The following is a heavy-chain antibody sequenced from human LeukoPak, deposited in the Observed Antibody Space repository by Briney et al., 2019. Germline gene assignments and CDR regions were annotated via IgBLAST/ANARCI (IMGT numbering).Heavy chain of an antibody. CDR2: FDPEDGET. J-gene: IGHJ6*03. D-gene: IGHD2-2*02. Sequence: ASVKVSCKVSGYTLTELSMHWVRQAPGKGLEWMGGFDPEDGETIYAQKFQGRVTMTEDTSTDTAYMELSSLRSEDTAVYYCARAGRLCVGTSCYRSSYYYYYMDVWGKGTTVTVSS. CDR3: ARAGRLCVGTSCYRSSYYYYYMDV. V-gene: IGHV1-24*01. CDR1: GYTLTELS.